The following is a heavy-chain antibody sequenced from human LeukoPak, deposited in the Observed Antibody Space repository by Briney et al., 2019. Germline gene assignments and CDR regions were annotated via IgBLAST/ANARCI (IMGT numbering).Heavy chain of an antibody. CDR1: GFTVSSYY. V-gene: IGHV3-53*01. CDR3: AGGIDY. Sequence: GGSLRLSCAASGFTVSSYYMNWVRQAPRRELEWGSVIYTGGGRYYAHSVRGRFTTSRDTSKNMVFLQMNSLRVEDTAVYYCAGGIDYWGRGTLVTVSS. D-gene: IGHD3-16*01. J-gene: IGHJ4*02. CDR2: IYTGGGR.